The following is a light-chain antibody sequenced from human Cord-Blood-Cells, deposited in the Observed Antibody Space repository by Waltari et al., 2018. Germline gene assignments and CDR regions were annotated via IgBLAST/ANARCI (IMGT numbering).Light chain of an antibody. CDR1: QSLLHSDGKTY. CDR3: KQSKQIPYT. Sequence: DIVMTQTPLSLSVTPGQPASTSCKSSQSLLHSDGKTYLYWYLQKPGQSPQLLIYEASNRYSGVPERFSGSGSGTDFTLTISRLEAEDVGVYYCKQSKQIPYTFGQGTKLEIK. CDR2: EAS. V-gene: IGKV2D-29*02. J-gene: IGKJ2*01.